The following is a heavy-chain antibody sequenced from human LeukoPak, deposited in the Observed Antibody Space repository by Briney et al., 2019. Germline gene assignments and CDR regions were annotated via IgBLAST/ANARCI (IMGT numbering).Heavy chain of an antibody. D-gene: IGHD2-2*01. V-gene: IGHV5-51*01. CDR3: ARAGYSSRWDGVDY. Sequence: GESLKISCKGSGYRFSSYWIGWVRQMPGKGLEWMGIIYPGDSDSRYSPSFQGQVTISVDKSINTAYLQWSSLKASDSAMYYCARAGYSSRWDGVDYWGQGTLVTVSS. J-gene: IGHJ4*02. CDR1: GYRFSSYW. CDR2: IYPGDSDS.